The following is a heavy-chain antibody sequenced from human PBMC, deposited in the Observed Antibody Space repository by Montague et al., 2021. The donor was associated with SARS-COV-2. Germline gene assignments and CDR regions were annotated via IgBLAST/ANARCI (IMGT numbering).Heavy chain of an antibody. CDR1: GDSVSSNSAT. J-gene: IGHJ6*02. D-gene: IGHD1-1*01. Sequence: CAISGDSVSSNSATCNWVRQSPSIGLDWLRMTYYMSKWYNDYAVSVRGRVTTNPDTSKNQFSLQLNSATPEDTAIYYCTSGREGNYNVMDVWGQGTTVTVSS. V-gene: IGHV6-1*01. CDR3: TSGREGNYNVMDV. CDR2: TYYMSKWYN.